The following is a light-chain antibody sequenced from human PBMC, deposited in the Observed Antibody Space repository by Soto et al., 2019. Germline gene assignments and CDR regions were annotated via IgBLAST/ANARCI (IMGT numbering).Light chain of an antibody. CDR1: SSDVGDYNF. CDR2: EVS. CDR3: SSHTSSSIWV. V-gene: IGLV2-14*03. Sequence: QSALTQPASVSGSPGQSITISCTGNSSDVGDYNFVSWYQQLPGKAPKLMIYEVSHRPSGVSNRFSGSKSGNTASLTISGLLAEDEAHYYCSSHTSSSIWVFGGGTKLTVL. J-gene: IGLJ3*02.